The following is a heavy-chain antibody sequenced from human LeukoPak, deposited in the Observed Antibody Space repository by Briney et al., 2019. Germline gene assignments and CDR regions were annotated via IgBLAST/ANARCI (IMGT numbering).Heavy chain of an antibody. D-gene: IGHD6-19*01. J-gene: IGHJ3*02. CDR1: GYTFTGYY. CDR3: ARDHARYSSGGDAFDI. CDR2: INPNSGGT. Sequence: ASVKVSCKASGYTFTGYYMHWVRQAPGQGLEWMGWINPNSGGTNYAQKFQGRVTMTRDTSTSTVYMELSSLRSEDTAVYYCARDHARYSSGGDAFDIWGQGTMVTVSS. V-gene: IGHV1-2*02.